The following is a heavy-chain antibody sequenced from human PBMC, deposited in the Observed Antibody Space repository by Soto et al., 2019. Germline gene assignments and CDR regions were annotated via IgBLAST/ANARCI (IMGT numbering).Heavy chain of an antibody. Sequence: EVQLVESGGGLVQPGGSLRLSCAASEFTFSSYWMNWVRQAPGKGLEWVANIKDNGSEKYYVDSVKGRFTISRDNAKNSLELQMNSLRGEDTAVYYCARGLGATGRGSAVGDYDHYGLDVWGQGTSVTVSS. CDR3: ARGLGATGRGSAVGDYDHYGLDV. J-gene: IGHJ6*02. CDR1: EFTFSSYW. V-gene: IGHV3-7*05. D-gene: IGHD3-16*01. CDR2: IKDNGSEK.